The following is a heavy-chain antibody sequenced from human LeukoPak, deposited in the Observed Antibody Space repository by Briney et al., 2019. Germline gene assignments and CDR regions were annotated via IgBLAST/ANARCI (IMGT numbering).Heavy chain of an antibody. Sequence: VESGGGVVQPGGSLRLSCAASGFTFSSYGMHWVRQAPGKGLEWVAFIRYDGSNKYYADSVKGRFTISRDNSKNTLYLQMNSLRAEDTAVYYCAKGNRYCSSASCIPVDVWGQGTTVTVSS. CDR2: IRYDGSNK. V-gene: IGHV3-30*02. CDR3: AKGNRYCSSASCIPVDV. CDR1: GFTFSSYG. J-gene: IGHJ6*02. D-gene: IGHD2-2*01.